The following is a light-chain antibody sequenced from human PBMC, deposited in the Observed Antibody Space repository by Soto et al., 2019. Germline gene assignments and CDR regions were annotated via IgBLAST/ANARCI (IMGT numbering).Light chain of an antibody. CDR1: QNINNY. V-gene: IGKV1-39*01. CDR3: QQVNVYPST. J-gene: IGKJ4*01. Sequence: DIQMTQAPSSLSASVGDRVTITCQASQNINNYLNWYQQKPGKAPNLLIYDASTLHSGVPSRFSGGGSGTDFTLTISSLQPEDFATYYCQQVNVYPSTFGGGTKVDIK. CDR2: DAS.